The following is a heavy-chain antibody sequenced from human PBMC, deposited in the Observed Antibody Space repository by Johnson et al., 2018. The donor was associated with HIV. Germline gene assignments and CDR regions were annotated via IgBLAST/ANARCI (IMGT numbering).Heavy chain of an antibody. CDR2: ISCSGGST. Sequence: VQLVESGGGLVQPGGSLRLSCAASGFTFSSYAMSLVRQAPGKGLEWVSAISCSGGSTYYADSVKGRFTIPRDNAKNSLYLQMNSLRAEDTAVYDCARSGAASIAARGDAFDIWGQGTMVTVSS. CDR3: ARSGAASIAARGDAFDI. V-gene: IGHV3-23*04. D-gene: IGHD6-6*01. CDR1: GFTFSSYA. J-gene: IGHJ3*02.